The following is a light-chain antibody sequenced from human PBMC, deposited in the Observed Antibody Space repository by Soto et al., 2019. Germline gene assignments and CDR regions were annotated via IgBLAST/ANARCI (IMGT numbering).Light chain of an antibody. CDR2: DAS. CDR3: QQYNDYPWT. Sequence: DIQMTQSPSTLSASVGDRVTITCRASQSISNRLAWYQQKPGKAPKFLIYDASSLESGAPSRFSGSGSGTEFTLSISSLQPDDFATYYCQQYNDYPWTFGQGTKVEIK. J-gene: IGKJ1*01. V-gene: IGKV1-5*01. CDR1: QSISNR.